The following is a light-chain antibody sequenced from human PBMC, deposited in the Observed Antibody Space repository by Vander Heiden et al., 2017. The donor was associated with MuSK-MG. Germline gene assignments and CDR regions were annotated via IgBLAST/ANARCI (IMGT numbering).Light chain of an antibody. CDR3: MQALQTPFT. V-gene: IGKV2-28*01. J-gene: IGKJ3*01. CDR2: MGS. CDR1: QSLLHSNGYNY. Sequence: DIVMTQSPLSLPVTPGEPASIPCRSSQSLLHSNGYNYLDWYLQKPGQSPQLLIYMGSIRACGVPYRFSGSGSGTDFTLKISRVEAEDVGVYYCMQALQTPFTFGHGTKVDIK.